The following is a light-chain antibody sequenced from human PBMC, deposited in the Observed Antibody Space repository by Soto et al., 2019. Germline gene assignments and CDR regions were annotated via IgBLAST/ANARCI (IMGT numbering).Light chain of an antibody. CDR1: QSVSSN. CDR3: QQYNNWPWT. V-gene: IGKV3-15*01. Sequence: EIVMTQSPATLSVSPGERATLSCRASQSVSSNLAWYQQKPGQAPRLLIYGASTRATGIPARFSGSGSGTEFTLTIGSLQSEDFAVYYCQQYNNWPWTFGQGTKAEIK. CDR2: GAS. J-gene: IGKJ1*01.